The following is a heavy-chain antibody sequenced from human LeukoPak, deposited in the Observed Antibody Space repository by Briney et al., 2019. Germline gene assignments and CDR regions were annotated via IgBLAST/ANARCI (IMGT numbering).Heavy chain of an antibody. CDR2: ISGSGGST. CDR3: AKDRTGRVTYYYDSSGYQDY. D-gene: IGHD3-22*01. J-gene: IGHJ4*02. Sequence: GGSLRLSCAASGFTFSSYAMSWVRQAPGKGPEWVSAISGSGGSTYYADSVKGRFTISRDNSKNTLYLQMNSLRAEDTAVYYCAKDRTGRVTYYYDSSGYQDYWGQGTLVTASS. CDR1: GFTFSSYA. V-gene: IGHV3-23*01.